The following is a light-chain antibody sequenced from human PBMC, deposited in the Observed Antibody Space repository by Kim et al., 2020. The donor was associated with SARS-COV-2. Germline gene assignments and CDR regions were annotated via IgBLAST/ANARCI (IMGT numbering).Light chain of an antibody. Sequence: SPGERATRACRASQSVSSSYLAWYQQKPGQAPRLLIYGASSRATGIPDRFSGSGSGTDFTLTISRLEPEDFAVYYCQQYGSRPRTFGQGTKVDIK. CDR1: QSVSSSY. V-gene: IGKV3-20*01. CDR3: QQYGSRPRT. J-gene: IGKJ1*01. CDR2: GAS.